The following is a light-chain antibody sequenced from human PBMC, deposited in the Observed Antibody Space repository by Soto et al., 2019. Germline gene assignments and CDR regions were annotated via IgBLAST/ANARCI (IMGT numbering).Light chain of an antibody. CDR3: HYTYDNPLT. Sequence: DIQMTQSPSSLSASVGDSVTITCRTSQNIDTYLNWYQQNPGKAPKLLISAASSLLGGDPSRFCGCGSGTDFTLTITSLQAEYFAPYYCHYTYDNPLTFGQGTNVESK. CDR1: QNIDTY. V-gene: IGKV1-39*01. J-gene: IGKJ1*01. CDR2: AAS.